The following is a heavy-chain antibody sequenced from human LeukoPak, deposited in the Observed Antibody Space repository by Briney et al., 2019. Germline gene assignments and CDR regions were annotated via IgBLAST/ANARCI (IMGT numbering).Heavy chain of an antibody. CDR1: GGSFSGYY. CDR3: ARYSSSWYHDY. V-gene: IGHV4-34*01. J-gene: IGHJ4*02. CDR2: INHSGST. D-gene: IGHD6-13*01. Sequence: SEILSLTCAVYGGSFSGYYWSWIRQPPGKGLEWIGEINHSGSTNYNPSLKSRVTISVDTSKNQFSLKLSSVTAADTAVYYCARYSSSWYHDYWGQGTLVTISS.